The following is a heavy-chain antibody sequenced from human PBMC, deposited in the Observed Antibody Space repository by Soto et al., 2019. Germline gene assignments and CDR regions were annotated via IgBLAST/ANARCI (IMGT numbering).Heavy chain of an antibody. V-gene: IGHV4-4*02. Sequence: QVQLQESGPGLVKPSGTLSLTCAVSGGSISSSNWWSWVRQPPGKGLEWIGEIYHSGSTNYNPSLKSRVTISVDKSKNQFSLKLSYLTAADMAVYYCARDRGRDTAMVTYFDYWGQGTLVTVSS. CDR2: IYHSGST. D-gene: IGHD5-18*01. J-gene: IGHJ4*02. CDR1: GGSISSSNW. CDR3: ARDRGRDTAMVTYFDY.